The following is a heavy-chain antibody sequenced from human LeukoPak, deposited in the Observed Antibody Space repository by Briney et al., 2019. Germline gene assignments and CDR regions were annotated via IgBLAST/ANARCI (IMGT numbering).Heavy chain of an antibody. CDR2: INPNSGAT. Sequence: VSVKVSCKASGYTFTGYYIHWVRQAPGQGLEWMAWINPNSGATNYAQKFQGRVTMTRDTSISTAYMELSRLTSDDTAVYFCARGWFGEWDNWFDPWGQGTLVTVSS. CDR3: ARGWFGEWDNWFDP. J-gene: IGHJ5*02. D-gene: IGHD3-10*01. V-gene: IGHV1-2*02. CDR1: GYTFTGYY.